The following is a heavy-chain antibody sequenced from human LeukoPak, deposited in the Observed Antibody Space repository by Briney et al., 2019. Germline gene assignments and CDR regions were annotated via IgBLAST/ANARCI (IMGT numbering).Heavy chain of an antibody. CDR2: IYYSGST. Sequence: PSETLSLTCSVSGGSISSYYWSWIRQPPGKGLEWIGYIYYSGSTNYNPSLKSRVTISVDTSKNQFSLKLSSVTAADTAVYYCARGWDDDFWSGYPYFDYWGQGTLVTVSS. CDR1: GGSISSYY. J-gene: IGHJ4*02. V-gene: IGHV4-59*01. CDR3: ARGWDDDFWSGYPYFDY. D-gene: IGHD3-3*01.